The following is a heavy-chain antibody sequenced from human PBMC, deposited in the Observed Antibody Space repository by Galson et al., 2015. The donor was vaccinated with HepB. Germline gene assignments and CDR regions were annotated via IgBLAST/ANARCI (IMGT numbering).Heavy chain of an antibody. V-gene: IGHV3-11*01. CDR3: ARGRGYGRTVKKNFYFYMDV. J-gene: IGHJ6*03. CDR1: GVPLSVYH. D-gene: IGHD3-3*01. CDR2: IDSGRTTI. Sequence: SLRLSCAASGVPLSVYHTSWIRQAPGKGLELVSYIDSGRTTIYYAASVKGRFTISRDTARNSLYLQINSLRADDTAVYYCARGRGYGRTVKKNFYFYMDVWGKGTTVTVSS.